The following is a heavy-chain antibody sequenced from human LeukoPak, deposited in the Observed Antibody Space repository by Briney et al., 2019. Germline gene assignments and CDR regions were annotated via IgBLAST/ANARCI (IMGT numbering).Heavy chain of an antibody. V-gene: IGHV3-21*01. CDR2: ISSSSSYI. D-gene: IGHD2-2*01. Sequence: GGSLRLSCAASGFTFSSYSMNWVRQAPGKGLEWVSSISSSSSYIYYADSVKGRFTISRDNAKNSLYLQMNSLRAEDTAVYYCARDGSGGHIVVVPAAIYYYYYMDVWGKGTTVTVSS. CDR3: ARDGSGGHIVVVPAAIYYYYYMDV. J-gene: IGHJ6*03. CDR1: GFTFSSYS.